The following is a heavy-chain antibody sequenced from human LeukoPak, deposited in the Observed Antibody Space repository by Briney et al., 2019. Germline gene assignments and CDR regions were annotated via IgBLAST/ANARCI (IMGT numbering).Heavy chain of an antibody. Sequence: GESLKISCKGSGYSFTSYWIGWVRHMPGKGLERMGIIYPGDSDTRYSPSFQGQVTISADKSISTAYLQWSSLKASDTAMYYCARHRGGATREIDYWGQGTLVTVSS. CDR3: ARHRGGATREIDY. D-gene: IGHD1-26*01. CDR1: GYSFTSYW. CDR2: IYPGDSDT. V-gene: IGHV5-51*01. J-gene: IGHJ4*02.